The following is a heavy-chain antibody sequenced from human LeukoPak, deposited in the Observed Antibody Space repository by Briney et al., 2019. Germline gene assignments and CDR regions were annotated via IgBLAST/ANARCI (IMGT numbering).Heavy chain of an antibody. J-gene: IGHJ3*02. Sequence: SETLSLTCAVYGGSFSGYYWSWLRQPPGKGLEWIGYIYYSGSTNYNPSLKSRVTISVDTSKNQFSLKLSSVTAADTAVYYCARKGGYYDSSGYYYDYDAFDIWGQGTMVTVSS. CDR3: ARKGGYYDSSGYYYDYDAFDI. V-gene: IGHV4-59*01. CDR1: GGSFSGYY. CDR2: IYYSGST. D-gene: IGHD3-22*01.